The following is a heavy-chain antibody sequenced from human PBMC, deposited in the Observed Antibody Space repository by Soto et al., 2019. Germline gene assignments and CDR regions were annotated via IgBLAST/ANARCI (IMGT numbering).Heavy chain of an antibody. CDR1: GFTFSGYE. Sequence: EVQRVESGGGLAQPGGSLRLSCAASGFTFSGYEMNWVRQAPGKGLEWVSYIDSSGNTIDYADSVKGRFTISRDNAKNSLYLQMNSLRAEDTAIYYCARDGPAADFDHWGQGTQVTVSS. CDR2: IDSSGNTI. V-gene: IGHV3-48*03. J-gene: IGHJ4*02. D-gene: IGHD6-13*01. CDR3: ARDGPAADFDH.